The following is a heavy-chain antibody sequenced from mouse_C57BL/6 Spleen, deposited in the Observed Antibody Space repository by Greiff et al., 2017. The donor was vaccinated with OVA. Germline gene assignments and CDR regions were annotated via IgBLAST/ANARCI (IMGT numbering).Heavy chain of an antibody. D-gene: IGHD1-1*01. CDR1: GYSITSGYY. CDR2: ISYDGSN. J-gene: IGHJ3*01. CDR3: ARGTTVVAKGGWFAY. V-gene: IGHV3-6*01. Sequence: DVQLQESGPGLVKPSQSLSLTCSVTGYSITSGYYWNWIRQFPGNKLEWMGYISYDGSNNYNPSLKNRISITRDTSKNQFFLKLNSVTTEDTATYYCARGTTVVAKGGWFAYWGQGTLVTVSA.